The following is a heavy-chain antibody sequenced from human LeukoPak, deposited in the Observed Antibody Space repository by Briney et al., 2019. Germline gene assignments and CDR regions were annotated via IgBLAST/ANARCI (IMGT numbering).Heavy chain of an antibody. CDR2: INPNSGGT. D-gene: IGHD2-2*01. CDR3: ARASSRTRPRIVVVPAAMVNFDY. J-gene: IGHJ4*02. V-gene: IGHV1-2*02. Sequence: ASVKVSCKASGYTFTGYYMHWVRQAPGQGLEWMGWINPNSGGTNYAQKFQGRVTMTRDTSISTAYMELSRLRSDDTAVYYCARASSRTRPRIVVVPAAMVNFDYWGQGTLVTVSS. CDR1: GYTFTGYY.